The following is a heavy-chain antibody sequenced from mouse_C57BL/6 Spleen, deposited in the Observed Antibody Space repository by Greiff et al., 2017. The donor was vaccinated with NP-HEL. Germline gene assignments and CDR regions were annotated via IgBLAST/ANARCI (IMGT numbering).Heavy chain of an antibody. CDR1: GYAFSSSW. CDR3: ALITTLVATEAMDY. Sequence: QVQLQQSGPELVKPGASVKISCKASGYAFSSSWMNWVKQRPGKGLEWIGRLYPGDGDTNYNGKFKGKATLTADKSSSTAYMQLSSLTSEDSAVYFCALITTLVATEAMDYWGQGTSVTVSS. CDR2: LYPGDGDT. J-gene: IGHJ4*01. D-gene: IGHD1-1*01. V-gene: IGHV1-82*01.